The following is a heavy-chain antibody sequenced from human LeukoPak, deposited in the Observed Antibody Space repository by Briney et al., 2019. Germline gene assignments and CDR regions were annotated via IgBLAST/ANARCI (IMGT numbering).Heavy chain of an antibody. CDR2: IYHSGRT. CDR1: GYSISSGYY. V-gene: IGHV4-38-2*02. D-gene: IGHD3-22*01. CDR3: ASSLYYDSSGYYLHEYYFDY. J-gene: IGHJ4*02. Sequence: SETLSLTCTVSGYSISSGYYWGWIRQPPGEGLDWIGSIYHSGRTFYNPSLKSRVTISVDTSKNQFSLKLTSVTAADTAVYYCASSLYYDSSGYYLHEYYFDYWGQGTLVTVSS.